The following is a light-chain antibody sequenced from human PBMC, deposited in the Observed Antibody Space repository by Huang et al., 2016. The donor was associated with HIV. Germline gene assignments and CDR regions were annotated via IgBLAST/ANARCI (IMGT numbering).Light chain of an antibody. J-gene: IGKJ4*01. V-gene: IGKV1-9*01. CDR2: AAT. CDR3: QQLKTYPVT. CDR1: QDISNS. Sequence: QLTQYPSSLSVSVGDRVTIACRASQDISNSLACYQQTPGKAPKILIFAATTLQTGVPSRFSGSGSGTDFTLTITNLQPEDFATYYCQQLKTYPVTFGGGT.